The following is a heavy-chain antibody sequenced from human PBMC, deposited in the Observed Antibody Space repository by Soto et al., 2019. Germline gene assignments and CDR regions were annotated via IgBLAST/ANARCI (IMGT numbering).Heavy chain of an antibody. CDR3: ARVTEWLRSYNWFDP. CDR2: ISYSGNT. J-gene: IGHJ5*02. V-gene: IGHV4-59*01. D-gene: IGHD5-12*01. Sequence: SETLSLTCTVSGGSISSDYWSWIRQPPGKGLEWIGYISYSGNTNYNPSLKSLVTISVDTSKNQFSLKLSSVTAADTAVYYCARVTEWLRSYNWFDPWGQGTLVTVSS. CDR1: GGSISSDY.